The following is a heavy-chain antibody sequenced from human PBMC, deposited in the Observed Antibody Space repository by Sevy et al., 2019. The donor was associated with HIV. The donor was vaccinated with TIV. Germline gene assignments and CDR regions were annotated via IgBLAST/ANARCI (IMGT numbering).Heavy chain of an antibody. Sequence: GGSLRLSCAASGFTFSTYAMSWVRQAPGKGLEWVSVISGSGGDTYYADSVKGRFTISRDNSKNTLYLQMNSLRAEDTAVYYCARDCSSTSCLWGMDVWGQGTTVTVSS. V-gene: IGHV3-23*01. CDR3: ARDCSSTSCLWGMDV. J-gene: IGHJ6*02. D-gene: IGHD2-2*01. CDR2: ISGSGGDT. CDR1: GFTFSTYA.